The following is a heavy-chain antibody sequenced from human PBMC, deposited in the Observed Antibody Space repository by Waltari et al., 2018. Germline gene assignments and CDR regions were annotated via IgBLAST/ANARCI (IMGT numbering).Heavy chain of an antibody. CDR2: INHSGST. V-gene: IGHV4-34*01. CDR3: ARHPLGYSSSLLYAFDI. CDR1: GASFSGYY. Sequence: QVQLQQWGAGLLKPSETLSLTCAVYGASFSGYYWSWIRPPPGKGLEWIGEINHSGSTNYNPSLKSRVTIAVDTSKNQFSLKLSSVTAADTAVYYCARHPLGYSSSLLYAFDIWGQGTMVTVSS. D-gene: IGHD6-13*01. J-gene: IGHJ3*02.